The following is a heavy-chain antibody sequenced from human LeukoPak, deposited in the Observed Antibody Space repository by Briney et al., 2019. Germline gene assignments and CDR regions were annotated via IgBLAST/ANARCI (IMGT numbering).Heavy chain of an antibody. V-gene: IGHV3-23*01. Sequence: PGGSLRLSCAASGFSFSTYAMSWVRQAPGKGLEWVSAITPSGERAFYADSVKGRFTMSRDNSKNTVYLQMNSLRAGDTALYYWGKKNCEGGVFGGGFDDGGQGTRVPVSS. D-gene: IGHD3-16*01. CDR2: ITPSGERA. CDR1: GFSFSTYA. J-gene: IGHJ4*02. CDR3: GKKNCEGGVFGGGFDD.